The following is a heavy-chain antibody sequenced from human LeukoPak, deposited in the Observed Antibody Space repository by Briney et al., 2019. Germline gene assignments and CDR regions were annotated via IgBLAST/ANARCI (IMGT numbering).Heavy chain of an antibody. J-gene: IGHJ4*02. CDR1: EFIFTGDW. V-gene: IGHV3-7*01. D-gene: IGHD2-15*01. Sequence: QTGGSLRLSCAASEFIFTGDWMSWVRQAPGKGLEWVANIKRDGSEKCYLDSVKGRFIISRDNAKNSLYLEMNSLRGEDTAVYYCARVWCSSGSCFGWDYWGQGTLVTVSS. CDR3: ARVWCSSGSCFGWDY. CDR2: IKRDGSEK.